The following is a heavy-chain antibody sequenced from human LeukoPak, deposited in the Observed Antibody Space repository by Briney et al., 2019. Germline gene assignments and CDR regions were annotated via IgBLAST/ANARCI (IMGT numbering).Heavy chain of an antibody. CDR2: INPNSGGT. Sequence: ASVKVSCKASGYTFTGYYMHWVRQAPGQGLEWMGWINPNSGGTNYAQKFQGRVTMTRDTSISTAYMELSRLRSDDTAAYYCARESADSSGYYYWGQGTLVTVSS. D-gene: IGHD3-22*01. CDR1: GYTFTGYY. CDR3: ARESADSSGYYY. V-gene: IGHV1-2*02. J-gene: IGHJ4*02.